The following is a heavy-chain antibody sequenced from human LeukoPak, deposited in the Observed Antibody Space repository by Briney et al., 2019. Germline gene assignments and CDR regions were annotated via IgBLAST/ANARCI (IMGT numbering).Heavy chain of an antibody. Sequence: SETLSLTCTVSGGSISSGGYYWSWIRQHPGKGLEWIGYIYYSGSTYYNPSLKSRVTISVDTSKNQFSLKLSSVTAADTAVYYCARVDYYDSSGYDYWGQGTLVTVSS. V-gene: IGHV4-30-4*08. D-gene: IGHD3-22*01. CDR2: IYYSGST. J-gene: IGHJ4*02. CDR3: ARVDYYDSSGYDY. CDR1: GGSISSGGYY.